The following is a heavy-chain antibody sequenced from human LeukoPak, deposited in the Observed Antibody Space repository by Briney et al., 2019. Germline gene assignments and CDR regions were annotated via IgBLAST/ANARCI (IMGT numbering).Heavy chain of an antibody. V-gene: IGHV1-46*01. D-gene: IGHD1-26*01. CDR1: GYTFTSYY. CDR2: INPTGDST. CDR3: XXXXSVGDNAWWFDP. Sequence: ASVKVSCKASGYTFTSYYMHWVRQAPGQGLEWMGLINPTGDSTGYAQKFQGRVTMTRDMSTSADLMELSSLRSEDTAGDDGXXXXSVGDNAWWFDPWGQGTLVTVSS. J-gene: IGHJ5*02.